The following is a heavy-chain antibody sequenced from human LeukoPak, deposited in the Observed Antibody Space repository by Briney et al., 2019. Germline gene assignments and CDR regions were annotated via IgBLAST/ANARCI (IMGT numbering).Heavy chain of an antibody. Sequence: TGGSLRLSCVGSEFTFSSYNMNWVRQAPGKGLEWVSSISSSSKYIYYADSVKGRFTVSRDNAKNSLYLQMNSLRAEDTAVYYCAKLPYGDPSYYYMDVWGKGTTVTVSS. J-gene: IGHJ6*03. V-gene: IGHV3-21*04. D-gene: IGHD4-17*01. CDR2: ISSSSKYI. CDR1: EFTFSSYN. CDR3: AKLPYGDPSYYYMDV.